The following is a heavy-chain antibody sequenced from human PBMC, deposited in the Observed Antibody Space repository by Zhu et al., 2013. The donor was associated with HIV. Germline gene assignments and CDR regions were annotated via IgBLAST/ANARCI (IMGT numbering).Heavy chain of an antibody. Sequence: EVQLVESGGGLVKPGGSLRLSCAASGFTFSSYSMNWVRQAPGKGLEWVSYISSSGSTIYYADSVKGRFTISRDNAKNSLYLQMNSLRAEDTAVYYCARVAPNYYDSSGQSAPDYWGQGTLVTVSS. D-gene: IGHD3-22*01. J-gene: IGHJ4*02. V-gene: IGHV3-21*05. CDR3: ARVAPNYYDSSGQSAPDY. CDR2: ISSSGSTI. CDR1: GFTFSSYS.